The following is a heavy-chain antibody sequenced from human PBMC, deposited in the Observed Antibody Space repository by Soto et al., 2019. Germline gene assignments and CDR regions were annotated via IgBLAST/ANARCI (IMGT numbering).Heavy chain of an antibody. CDR1: GGSISSYY. Sequence: KISETLSLTCTVSGGSISSYYWSWIRQPPGKGLEWIGYIYYSGSTNYNPSLKSRVTISVDTSKNQFSLKLSSVTAADTAVYYCARATASGWYFDYWGQGTLVTVSS. CDR3: ARATASGWYFDY. V-gene: IGHV4-59*01. CDR2: IYYSGST. J-gene: IGHJ4*02. D-gene: IGHD6-19*01.